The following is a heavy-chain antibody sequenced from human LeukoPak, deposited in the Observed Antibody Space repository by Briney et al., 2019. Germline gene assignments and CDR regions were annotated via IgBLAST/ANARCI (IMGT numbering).Heavy chain of an antibody. CDR3: ARHIAAAGTLDY. CDR1: GYTFTSYY. Sequence: GASVTVSCKASGYTFTSYYMHWVRQAPGQGLEWMGIINPSGGSTSYAQKFQGRVTMTRDTSTSTVYMELSSLRSEDTAVYYCARHIAAAGTLDYWGQGTLVTVSS. J-gene: IGHJ4*02. V-gene: IGHV1-46*01. D-gene: IGHD6-13*01. CDR2: INPSGGST.